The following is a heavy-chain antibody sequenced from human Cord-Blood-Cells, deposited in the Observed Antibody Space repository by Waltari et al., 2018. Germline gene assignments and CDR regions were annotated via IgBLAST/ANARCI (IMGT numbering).Heavy chain of an antibody. V-gene: IGHV4-39*01. CDR1: GGSISSSSYY. D-gene: IGHD3-3*01. J-gene: IGHJ4*02. CDR2: IYYSGST. CDR3: ARLTYYDFWSGYYFDY. Sequence: QLQLQESGPGLVKPSETLSLTCPVTGGSISSSSYYCGWIRQPPGKGLEWIGSIYYSGSTYYNPSLKSRVTISVDTSKNQFSLKLSSVTAADTAVYYCARLTYYDFWSGYYFDYWGQGTLVTVSS.